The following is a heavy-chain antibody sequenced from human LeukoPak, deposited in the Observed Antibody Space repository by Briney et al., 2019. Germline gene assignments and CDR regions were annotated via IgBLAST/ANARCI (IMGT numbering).Heavy chain of an antibody. CDR2: IIPIFGTT. V-gene: IGHV1-69*05. D-gene: IGHD3-10*01. J-gene: IGHJ4*02. CDR3: ARGAWFGELGKYYFDY. Sequence: ASVKVSCKASGGTFSNYAVSRVRQAPGQGLEWMGGIIPIFGTTNYAQKFQDRVTIVTDKSTSTAYMDLSSLRSDDTAVYYCARGAWFGELGKYYFDYWGQGTPVTVSS. CDR1: GGTFSNYA.